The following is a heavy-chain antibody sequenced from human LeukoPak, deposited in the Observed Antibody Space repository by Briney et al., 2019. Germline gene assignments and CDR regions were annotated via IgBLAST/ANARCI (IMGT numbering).Heavy chain of an antibody. J-gene: IGHJ4*02. CDR1: GGSISSYY. CDR3: ATEKSSGYH. Sequence: PSETLSLTXTVSGGSISSYYWGWIRQPPGKGLEWIGSIYYSGSTYYNPSLKSRVTISADTSKNQFSLKLSSVHAADMAVYYCATEKSSGYHWGQGTLVTVSS. CDR2: IYYSGST. V-gene: IGHV4-39*02. D-gene: IGHD3-22*01.